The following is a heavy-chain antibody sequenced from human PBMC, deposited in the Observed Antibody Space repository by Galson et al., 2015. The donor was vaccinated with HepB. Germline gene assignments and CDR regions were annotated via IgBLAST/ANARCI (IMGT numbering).Heavy chain of an antibody. Sequence: PALVKPTQTLTLTCTFSGFSLSTSGVGVGWIRQPPGKALEWLTLIYWNDDKRYSPSLKSRLTISKDTSKNQVVLTMTNMDPVDTATYYCARILGAAGIWWYFDLWGRGTLVTVSS. CDR1: GFSLSTSGVG. CDR2: IYWNDDK. CDR3: ARILGAAGIWWYFDL. D-gene: IGHD6-13*01. V-gene: IGHV2-5*01. J-gene: IGHJ2*01.